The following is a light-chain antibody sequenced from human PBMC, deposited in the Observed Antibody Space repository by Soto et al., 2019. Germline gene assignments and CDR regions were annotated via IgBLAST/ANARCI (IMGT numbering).Light chain of an antibody. CDR2: DAS. J-gene: IGKJ1*01. Sequence: EIVLTQSPGTLSLSPGERATLSCRASQSVSSSYLAWYQQKPGQAPRLLIYDASSRATGIPDRFSGSGSGTDFTLTISRMEPEAFAVYYCQQYGSSPSTFGQGTKVDXK. V-gene: IGKV3-20*01. CDR3: QQYGSSPST. CDR1: QSVSSSY.